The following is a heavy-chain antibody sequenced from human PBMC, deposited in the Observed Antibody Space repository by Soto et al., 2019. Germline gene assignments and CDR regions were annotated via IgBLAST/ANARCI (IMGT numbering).Heavy chain of an antibody. Sequence: SETLSLTCTVSGGSISSYYWSWIRQPPGKGLEWIGYIYYSGSTNYNPSLKSRVTISVDTSKNQFSLKLSSVTAANTAVYYCARTFTITMVRGVMMYYFDYWGQGTLVTVSS. CDR2: IYYSGST. D-gene: IGHD3-10*01. V-gene: IGHV4-59*01. J-gene: IGHJ4*02. CDR1: GGSISSYY. CDR3: ARTFTITMVRGVMMYYFDY.